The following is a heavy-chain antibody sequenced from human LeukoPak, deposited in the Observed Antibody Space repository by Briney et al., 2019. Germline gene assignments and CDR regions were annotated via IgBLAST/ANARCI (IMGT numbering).Heavy chain of an antibody. Sequence: ASVKVSCKASGYTFTSYYMYWVRQAPGQGLEWMGLINPSGGNIRYAQKFQGRVTMTRDTSTSTVYMELSSLRSEDTAVYYCARFAVHRRLLVTGQFGLDYWGQGTLVTVSS. D-gene: IGHD3-9*01. CDR1: GYTFTSYY. V-gene: IGHV1-46*01. CDR3: ARFAVHRRLLVTGQFGLDY. CDR2: INPSGGNI. J-gene: IGHJ4*02.